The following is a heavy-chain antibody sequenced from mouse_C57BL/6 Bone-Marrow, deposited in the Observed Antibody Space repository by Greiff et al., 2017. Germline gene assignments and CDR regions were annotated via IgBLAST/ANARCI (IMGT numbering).Heavy chain of an antibody. V-gene: IGHV5-6*01. CDR3: AGPGRGFDY. Sequence: EVKLMESGGDLVKPGGSLKLSCAASGFTFSSYGMSWVRQTPDKRLEWVATISSGGSYTYYPDIVKGRFTISRDNAKNTLYLQMSSLKSEDTAMYYCAGPGRGFDYWDRGTALTVSS. D-gene: IGHD3-3*01. CDR2: ISSGGSYT. J-gene: IGHJ2*01. CDR1: GFTFSSYG.